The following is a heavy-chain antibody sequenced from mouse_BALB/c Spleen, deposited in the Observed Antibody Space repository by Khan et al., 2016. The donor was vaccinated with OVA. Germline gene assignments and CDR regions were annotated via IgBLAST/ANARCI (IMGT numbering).Heavy chain of an antibody. V-gene: IGHV1-84*02. CDR2: IHPGSANT. Sequence: QVRLQQSGPELVKPGASVKMSCKASGHTFTAYYINWVKQTPGQGLQWIGWIHPGSANTKYNERFKGKATLTVDTSSSTAYMQLSSLTSEDTAVYFGAGGFDYWGHGTTLTVSS. J-gene: IGHJ2*01. CDR3: AGGFDY. CDR1: GHTFTAYY.